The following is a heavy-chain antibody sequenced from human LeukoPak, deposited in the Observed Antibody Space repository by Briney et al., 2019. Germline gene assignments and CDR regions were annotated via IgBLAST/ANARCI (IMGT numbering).Heavy chain of an antibody. V-gene: IGHV3-30*18. J-gene: IGHJ4*02. D-gene: IGHD1-7*01. CDR3: AKVRVVFNWNYAYYFDN. CDR1: GFTFSNYA. CDR2: ISYDGSNE. Sequence: GGSLRLSCAASGFTFSNYAMHWVRQAPGKGLEWVALISYDGSNEYFADSVKGRFTISRDNSKNTLYLQMNSLRAEDTAVYYCAKVRVVFNWNYAYYFDNWGQGTLVTVSS.